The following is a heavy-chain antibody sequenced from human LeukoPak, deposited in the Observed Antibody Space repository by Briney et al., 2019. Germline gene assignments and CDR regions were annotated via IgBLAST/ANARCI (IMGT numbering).Heavy chain of an antibody. J-gene: IGHJ4*02. CDR1: GGSISSSSYY. D-gene: IGHD3-22*01. CDR3: ATLRSITVIVVVSAGLFDY. CDR2: IYYSGST. V-gene: IGHV4-39*01. Sequence: SETLSLTCTVSGGSISSSSYYWGWIRQPPGKGLEWVGSIYYSGSTYYNPSLKGRVAISVDTSKNQFSLKLSSVTAADTAVYYCATLRSITVIVVVSAGLFDYWGQGTLVTVSS.